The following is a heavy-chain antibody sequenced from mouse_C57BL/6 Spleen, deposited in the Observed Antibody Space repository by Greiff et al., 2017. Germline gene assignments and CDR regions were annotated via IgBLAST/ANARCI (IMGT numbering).Heavy chain of an antibody. CDR2: IDPSDSYT. CDR1: GYTFTSYW. D-gene: IGHD1-1*01. CDR3: ARPYYDGSSSHWYFDV. J-gene: IGHJ1*03. Sequence: QVQLQQPGAELVMPGASVKLSCKASGYTFTSYWMHWVKQRPGQGLEWIGEIDPSDSYTNYNQKFKGKSTLTVDKSSSTAYMQLSSLTSEDSAVYYCARPYYDGSSSHWYFDVWGTGTTVTVSS. V-gene: IGHV1-69*01.